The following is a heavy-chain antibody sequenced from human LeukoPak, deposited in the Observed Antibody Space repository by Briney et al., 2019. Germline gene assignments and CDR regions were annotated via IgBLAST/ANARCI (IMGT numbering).Heavy chain of an antibody. D-gene: IGHD3-22*01. CDR3: ARYPHSSGFTDY. J-gene: IGHJ4*02. CDR2: INPNSGGT. Sequence: GASVKVSCKASGYSFSDYNMHWVRQAPGQGPEGMGWINPNSGGTNYAQKFQSRVTMTRDTSISTAYMELSRLRSDDTAVYYCARYPHSSGFTDYWGQGTLVTVSS. CDR1: GYSFSDYN. V-gene: IGHV1-2*02.